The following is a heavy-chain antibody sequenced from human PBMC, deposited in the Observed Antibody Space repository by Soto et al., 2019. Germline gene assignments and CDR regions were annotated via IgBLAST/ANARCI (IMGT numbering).Heavy chain of an antibody. CDR3: ARNTLG. CDR2: KGPDGRQR. D-gene: IGHD3-16*01. J-gene: IGHJ4*02. Sequence: EVQFVESGGGLVEPGGSLRLSCTGSGFTLSNYWMSWARQTPGKGLEWVANKGPDGRQRPYVDSVNGRLPITRDNAKSSLYLQMSSLRAEDTAVYYCARNTLGWGQGTRVTVSS. CDR1: GFTLSNYW. V-gene: IGHV3-7*05.